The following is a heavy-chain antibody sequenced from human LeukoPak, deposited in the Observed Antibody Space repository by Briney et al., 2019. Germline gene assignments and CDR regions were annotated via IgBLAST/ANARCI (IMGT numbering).Heavy chain of an antibody. CDR1: GGSISSYY. Sequence: SETLSLTCTVSGGSISSYYWSWIRQPPGKGLEWIGYIYYSGSTNYNPSLKSRVTISVDTSKNQFSLKLSSVTAADTAVYYCARVRPSGYSYGSTYYFDYWGQGTLVTVSS. V-gene: IGHV4-59*01. CDR3: ARVRPSGYSYGSTYYFDY. D-gene: IGHD5-18*01. J-gene: IGHJ4*02. CDR2: IYYSGST.